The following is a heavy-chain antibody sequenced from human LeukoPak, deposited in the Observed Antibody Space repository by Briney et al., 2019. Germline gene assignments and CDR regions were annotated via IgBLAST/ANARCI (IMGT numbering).Heavy chain of an antibody. CDR2: IYYSGST. J-gene: IGHJ4*02. CDR1: GGSISSSSYY. CDR3: ARHGRNGDLHLFDY. D-gene: IGHD4-17*01. V-gene: IGHV4-39*01. Sequence: TSETLSLTCTVSGGSISSSSYYWGWIRQPPGKGLEWVGSIYYSGSTYYNPSLKSRVTISVDTSKNQFSLKLSSVTAADTAVYYCARHGRNGDLHLFDYRGQGTLVTVSS.